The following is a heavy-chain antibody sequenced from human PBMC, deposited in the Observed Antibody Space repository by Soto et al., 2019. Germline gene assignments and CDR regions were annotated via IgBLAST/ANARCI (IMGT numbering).Heavy chain of an antibody. J-gene: IGHJ4*02. D-gene: IGHD1-20*01. CDR2: IKQDGSEK. Sequence: GGSLRLSCAASGFTFSSYWMSWVRQAPGKGLEWVANIKQDGSEKYYVDSVKGRFTISRDNAKNSLYLQMNSLRAEDTAVYYCARPNWNDEGGFDYWGQGTLVTVSS. CDR3: ARPNWNDEGGFDY. CDR1: GFTFSSYW. V-gene: IGHV3-7*05.